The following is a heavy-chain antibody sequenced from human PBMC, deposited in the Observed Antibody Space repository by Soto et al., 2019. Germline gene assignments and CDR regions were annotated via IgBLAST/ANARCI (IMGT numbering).Heavy chain of an antibody. D-gene: IGHD6-19*01. J-gene: IGHJ5*02. Sequence: ASVKVSCKASGGTFSSYAISWVRQAPGQGLEWMGWISAYNGNTNYAQKLQGRVTMTTDTSTSTAYMELRSLRSGDTAVYYCARDLEYSSGFDPWGQGTLVTVSS. CDR1: GGTFSSYA. CDR2: ISAYNGNT. CDR3: ARDLEYSSGFDP. V-gene: IGHV1-18*01.